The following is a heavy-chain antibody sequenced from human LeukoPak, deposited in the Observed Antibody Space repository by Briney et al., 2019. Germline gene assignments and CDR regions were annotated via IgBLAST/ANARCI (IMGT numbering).Heavy chain of an antibody. J-gene: IGHJ4*02. CDR2: IWYDGTNR. V-gene: IGHV3-33*01. Sequence: QPGRSLRLSCAASGFTLSSYGIHWVRQAPGKGLEWVAVIWYDGTNRYYVDSVRGRFTISRDNSKNTLYLQMNSLRDEDTAVYYCARDVRWLRFVFDHWGQGIPVTVSS. D-gene: IGHD5-12*01. CDR3: ARDVRWLRFVFDH. CDR1: GFTLSSYG.